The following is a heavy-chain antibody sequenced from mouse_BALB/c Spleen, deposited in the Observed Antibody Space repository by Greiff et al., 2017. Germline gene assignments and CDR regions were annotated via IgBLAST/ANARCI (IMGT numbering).Heavy chain of an antibody. CDR1: GFAFSSYD. J-gene: IGHJ2*01. CDR3: ARLWSHYFDY. D-gene: IGHD1-1*02. V-gene: IGHV5-12-1*01. CDR2: ISSGGGST. Sequence: EVKLVESGGGLVKPGGSLKLSCAASGFAFSSYDMSWVRQTPEKRLEWVAYISSGGGSTYYPDTVKGRFTISRDNAKNTLYLQMSSLKSEDTAMYYCARLWSHYFDYWGQGTTLTVSA.